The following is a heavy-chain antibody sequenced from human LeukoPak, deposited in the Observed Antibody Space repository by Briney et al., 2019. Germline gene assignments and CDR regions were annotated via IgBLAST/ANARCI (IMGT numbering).Heavy chain of an antibody. CDR1: GFTFSSYD. CDR3: ARRVGGPTGYYYYMDV. V-gene: IGHV3-30*03. J-gene: IGHJ6*03. D-gene: IGHD3-16*01. Sequence: PGGSLRLSCAASGFTFSSYDMHWVRQAPGKGLEWVAVISYDGSNKYYADSVKGRFTISRDNAKNSLYLIVNSLRVEDTALYYCARRVGGPTGYYYYMDVWGKGTTVSVSS. CDR2: ISYDGSNK.